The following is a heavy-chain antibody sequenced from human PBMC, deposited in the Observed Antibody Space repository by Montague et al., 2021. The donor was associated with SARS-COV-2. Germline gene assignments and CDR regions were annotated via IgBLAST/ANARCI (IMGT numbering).Heavy chain of an antibody. V-gene: IGHV4-34*08. CDR2: IYHSGST. D-gene: IGHD3-9*01. J-gene: IGHJ5*02. Sequence: LRLSCAASGFTFSRYAMIWVRQPPGKGLEWIGEIYHSGSTHDNXXLKSRVTMSVDTSKNQFSLRLSSVTVADTAVYYCAHARGHYDILTGYPSNWFDPWGQGTLVTVSS. CDR1: GFTFSRYA. CDR3: AHARGHYDILTGYPSNWFDP.